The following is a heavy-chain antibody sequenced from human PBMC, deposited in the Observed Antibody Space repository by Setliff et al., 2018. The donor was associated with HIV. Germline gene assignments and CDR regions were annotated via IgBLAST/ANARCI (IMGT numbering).Heavy chain of an antibody. Sequence: SETLSLTCTVSGGSISSATHYWGWIRQPPGKGLAWIGSIFYSGRTYYDPSLKSRVTIFVDTSKTQFYLKLRSVTASDTAVYYCARYTSKVDWFDPWGQGTLVTVSS. V-gene: IGHV4-39*01. CDR3: ARYTSKVDWFDP. CDR2: IFYSGRT. J-gene: IGHJ5*02. D-gene: IGHD2-2*02. CDR1: GGSISSATHY.